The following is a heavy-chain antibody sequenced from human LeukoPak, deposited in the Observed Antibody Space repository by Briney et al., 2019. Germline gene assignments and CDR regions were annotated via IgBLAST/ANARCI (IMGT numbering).Heavy chain of an antibody. D-gene: IGHD2/OR15-2a*01. J-gene: IGHJ4*02. CDR2: IREDGSAK. V-gene: IGHV3-7*01. CDR3: ASLGFNSWYAFDY. Sequence: GGSLRLSCAASGFTFSRSWMTWVRQAPGKGLEWVANIREDGSAKNYVDSVKGRFTISRDNAKNTLYLQMNSLRAEDTAVYYCASLGFNSWYAFDYWGQGTLVTVSS. CDR1: GFTFSRSW.